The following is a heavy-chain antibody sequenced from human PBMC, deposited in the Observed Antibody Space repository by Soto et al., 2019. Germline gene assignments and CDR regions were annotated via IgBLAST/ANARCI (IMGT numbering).Heavy chain of an antibody. D-gene: IGHD3-10*01. J-gene: IGHJ5*01. CDR1: GASINNFAYY. CDR2: VYYNENT. CDR3: ARRERYYGSPGWFDP. V-gene: IGHV4-39*01. Sequence: PSDTLSRTCSVSGASINNFAYYWGWIRQPPGKGLEWIGTVYYNENTYYNPSLKSRVAISVDTAKNQFSLNLRSVTAADTAIYFCARRERYYGSPGWFDPWGQGTLVTVSS.